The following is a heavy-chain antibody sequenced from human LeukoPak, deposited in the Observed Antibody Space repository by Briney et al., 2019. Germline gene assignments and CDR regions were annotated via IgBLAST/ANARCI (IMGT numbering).Heavy chain of an antibody. Sequence: GTSLRLSCAASGFTFSRLGMQWVRQAPGKGLEWVAVIHNDGTQGQYGDSVKGRFTISKDNSQNTLYLRMNNLRDDDTGVYYCAKEGDEFRGYLDVWGKGTTVTVSS. CDR3: AKEGDEFRGYLDV. CDR2: IHNDGTQG. J-gene: IGHJ6*03. D-gene: IGHD2-21*02. V-gene: IGHV3-33*06. CDR1: GFTFSRLG.